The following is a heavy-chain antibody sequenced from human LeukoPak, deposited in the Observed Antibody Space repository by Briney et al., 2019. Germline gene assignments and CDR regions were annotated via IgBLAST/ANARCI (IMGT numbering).Heavy chain of an antibody. CDR3: ATVGVLWFREGYFDY. Sequence: ASVKLSCKVSGYTLTELSMHWVRQAPGKGLEWMGGFDPEDGETIYAQKFQGRVTMTEDTSTDTAYMELSSLRSEDTAVYYCATVGVLWFREGYFDYWGQGTLVTVSS. V-gene: IGHV1-24*01. CDR1: GYTLTELS. J-gene: IGHJ4*02. D-gene: IGHD3-10*01. CDR2: FDPEDGET.